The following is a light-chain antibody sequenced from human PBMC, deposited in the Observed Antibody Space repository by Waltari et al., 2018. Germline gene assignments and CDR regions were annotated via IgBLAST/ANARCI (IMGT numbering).Light chain of an antibody. CDR3: QSYDDNNHVV. V-gene: IGLV6-57*01. Sequence: FMLTQPHSVSESPGKTVTISCPRNGGNIFSNFFQWYQHRPGASPTAVIYEDDLRPSGVPDRFSGSVDSSSNSASLTISGLQSEDEADYYCQSYDDNNHVVFGGGTKVTVL. CDR1: GGNIFSNF. CDR2: EDD. J-gene: IGLJ2*01.